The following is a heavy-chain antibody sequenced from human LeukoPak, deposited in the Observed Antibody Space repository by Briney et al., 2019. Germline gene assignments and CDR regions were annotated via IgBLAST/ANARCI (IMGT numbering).Heavy chain of an antibody. CDR2: ISYDGSNK. J-gene: IGHJ4*02. CDR3: ARQLSTITISDY. CDR1: GFTFSSYA. V-gene: IGHV3-30-3*01. D-gene: IGHD3-3*01. Sequence: GGSLRLSCAASGFTFSSYAMHWVRQAPGKGLEWVAVISYDGSNKYYADSVKGRFTISRDNSKNTLYLQMNSLRAEDTAVYYCARQLSTITISDYWGQGTLVTVSS.